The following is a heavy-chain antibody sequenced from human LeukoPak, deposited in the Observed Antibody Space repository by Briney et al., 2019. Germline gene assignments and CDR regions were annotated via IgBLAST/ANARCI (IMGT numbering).Heavy chain of an antibody. CDR2: LSAYNGNI. V-gene: IGHV1-18*01. CDR1: GYTFTSYG. CDR3: ARVGFRGAYLHYFDY. J-gene: IGHJ4*02. Sequence: GASVKVSCKASGYTFTSYGVSWVRQAPGQGLEWMGWLSAYNGNINYAQKLQGRVTMTTDTSTSTAYMELRSLRSDDTAVYYCARVGFRGAYLHYFDYWGQGTLVTVSS. D-gene: IGHD3-10*01.